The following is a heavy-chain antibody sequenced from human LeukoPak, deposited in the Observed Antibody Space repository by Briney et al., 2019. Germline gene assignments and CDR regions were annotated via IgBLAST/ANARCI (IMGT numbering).Heavy chain of an antibody. D-gene: IGHD3-10*01. CDR2: ISSSGSTI. Sequence: GGSLRLSRAASGFTFSSYEMNWVRQAPGKGLEWVSYISSSGSTIYYADSVKGRFTISRDNAKNSLYLQMNSLRAEDTAVYYCARDGSMVRDLRYWGQGTLVTVSS. CDR3: ARDGSMVRDLRY. J-gene: IGHJ4*02. V-gene: IGHV3-48*03. CDR1: GFTFSSYE.